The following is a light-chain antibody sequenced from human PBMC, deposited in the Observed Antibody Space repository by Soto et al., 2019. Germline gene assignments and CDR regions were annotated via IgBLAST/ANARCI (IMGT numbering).Light chain of an antibody. V-gene: IGLV7-46*01. Sequence: QAVVTQEPSLTVSPGGTVTLTCGSSTGAVTSGHYPYWFQQKPGQAPRTLIYDTSDKHSWTPARFPGSLLVGKAALTLSGAQPEDEAEYYCLLSYSAARSWVFGGGTKRTFL. J-gene: IGLJ2*01. CDR2: DTS. CDR3: LLSYSAARSWV. CDR1: TGAVTSGHY.